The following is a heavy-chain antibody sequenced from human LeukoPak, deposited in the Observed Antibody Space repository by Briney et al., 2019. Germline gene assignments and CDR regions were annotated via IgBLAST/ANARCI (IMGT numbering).Heavy chain of an antibody. CDR3: VKMFWQQLVPVYDY. J-gene: IGHJ4*02. V-gene: IGHV3-64D*09. D-gene: IGHD6-13*01. Sequence: GGSLRLSCSASGFTFSSYTMHWARQAPGNGLEYVSAISSNGGSTNYADSVKGRFTISRDNSKNTLYLQMSSLRPEDTAVYYCVKMFWQQLVPVYDYWGRGSLVTVSS. CDR2: ISSNGGST. CDR1: GFTFSSYT.